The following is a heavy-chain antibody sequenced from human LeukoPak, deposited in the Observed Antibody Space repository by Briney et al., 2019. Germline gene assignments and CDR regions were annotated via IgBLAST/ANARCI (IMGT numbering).Heavy chain of an antibody. J-gene: IGHJ4*02. CDR2: ISSSSSYI. Sequence: PGGSLRLSCAASGFTFSDYYMSWIRQAPGKGLEWVSCISSSSSYIYNADSVKGRFTIYRDNSKNTVYLQMNSLGAEDTAVYYCVQDWAWGAFGYWGQGTLVTVSS. V-gene: IGHV3-11*05. CDR3: VQDWAWGAFGY. D-gene: IGHD7-27*01. CDR1: GFTFSDYY.